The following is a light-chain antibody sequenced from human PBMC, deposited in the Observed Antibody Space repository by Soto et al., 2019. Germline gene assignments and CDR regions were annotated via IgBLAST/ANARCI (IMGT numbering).Light chain of an antibody. CDR1: SSNVGSYRL. V-gene: IGLV2-8*01. CDR2: EVN. Sequence: QSALTQPASVSGSPGQSITISCTGTSSNVGSYRLVSWYQQHPGKAPKLMIFEVNKRPSGVPDRFSGSKSGNTASLTVSGLQAEDEADYYCSSYAGSNNLGVFGTGTKLTVL. CDR3: SSYAGSNNLGV. J-gene: IGLJ1*01.